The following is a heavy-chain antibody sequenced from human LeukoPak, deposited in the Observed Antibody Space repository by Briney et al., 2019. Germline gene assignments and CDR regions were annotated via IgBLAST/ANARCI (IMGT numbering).Heavy chain of an antibody. J-gene: IGHJ5*02. Sequence: SYTLSLTYTLSRGFITNGSYCRTWIRQPPGKGLEWVGRIHSSGSTNYNPSLNSRVTVSADTSNNQFSLKLSSVTAADTAIYYCATSASSGSNYFDPWGQGILVTVSS. V-gene: IGHV4-61*02. CDR1: RGFITNGSYC. D-gene: IGHD4/OR15-4a*01. CDR2: IHSSGST. CDR3: ATSASSGSNYFDP.